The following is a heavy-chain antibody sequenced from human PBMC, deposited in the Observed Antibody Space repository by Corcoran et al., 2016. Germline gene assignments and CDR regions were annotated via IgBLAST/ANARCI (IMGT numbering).Heavy chain of an antibody. CDR2: MNPNSGNT. V-gene: IGHV1-8*01. Sequence: QVQLVQSGAEVKKPGASVTVSCKASGYTFTSYDINWVRQATGQGLEWMGWMNPNSGNTGYAQKFQGRVTMTRNTSISTAYMELSSLRSEDTAVYYCARGDILWPAGYYYYGMDVWGPGTTVTVSS. J-gene: IGHJ6*02. CDR1: GYTFTSYD. CDR3: ARGDILWPAGYYYYGMDV. D-gene: IGHD2-21*01.